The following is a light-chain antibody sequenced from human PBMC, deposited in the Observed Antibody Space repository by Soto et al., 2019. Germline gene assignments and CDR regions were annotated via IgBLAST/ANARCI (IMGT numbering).Light chain of an antibody. J-gene: IGKJ4*01. Sequence: DVQMTQSPSTLSASLGDSVTITCRASQTISRRLAWYQQKPGKAPNLLIYDASTLESGVPPRFSGSGSGTEFTLTISSLQPDHAATYYCQQYQSYSALTFGGGTKVEIE. CDR3: QQYQSYSALT. CDR2: DAS. CDR1: QTISRR. V-gene: IGKV1-5*01.